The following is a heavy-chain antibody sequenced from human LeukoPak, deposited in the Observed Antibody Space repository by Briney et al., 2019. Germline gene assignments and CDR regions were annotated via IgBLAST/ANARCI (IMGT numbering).Heavy chain of an antibody. CDR2: INHSGST. Sequence: SETLSLTCTVSGGSISNYYWSWIRQPPGKGLEWIGEINHSGSTNYNPSLKSRVTISVDTSKNQFSLKLSSVTAADTAVYYCARLGTYYYYYGMDVWGQGTTVTVSS. CDR3: ARLGTYYYYYGMDV. CDR1: GGSISNYY. V-gene: IGHV4-34*01. D-gene: IGHD1-1*01. J-gene: IGHJ6*02.